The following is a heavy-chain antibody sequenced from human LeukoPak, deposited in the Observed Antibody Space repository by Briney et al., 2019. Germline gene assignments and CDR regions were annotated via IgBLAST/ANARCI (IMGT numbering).Heavy chain of an antibody. J-gene: IGHJ6*02. D-gene: IGHD4-17*01. Sequence: PSETLSLTCAVYGGSFSGYYWSWIRQPPGKGLEWIGEINHSGSTNYNPSLKSRVTISVDTSKNQFPLKLSSVTAADTAVYYCARVIAPTTVTPYYYYGMDVWGQGTTVTVSS. CDR3: ARVIAPTTVTPYYYYGMDV. CDR1: GGSFSGYY. CDR2: INHSGST. V-gene: IGHV4-34*01.